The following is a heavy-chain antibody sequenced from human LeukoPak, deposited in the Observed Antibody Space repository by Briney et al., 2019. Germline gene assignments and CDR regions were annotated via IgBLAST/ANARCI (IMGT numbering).Heavy chain of an antibody. Sequence: GGSLRLSCAASGFTVSSNYLKWVRQAPGKGLEWVSLVYAGGSTYYADSVKGRFTISRDKSKNTLYLQMNSLRAEDSAVYYCARDRYYGAGSYGNCYGMDVWGQGTTVTVSS. D-gene: IGHD3-10*01. J-gene: IGHJ6*02. CDR3: ARDRYYGAGSYGNCYGMDV. CDR1: GFTVSSNY. V-gene: IGHV3-53*05. CDR2: VYAGGST.